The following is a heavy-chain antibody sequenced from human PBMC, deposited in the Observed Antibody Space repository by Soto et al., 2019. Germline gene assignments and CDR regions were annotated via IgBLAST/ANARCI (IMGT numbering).Heavy chain of an antibody. CDR1: GYTFTGYY. CDR3: ARALKERSSSEFDP. V-gene: IGHV1-2*04. D-gene: IGHD1-1*01. CDR2: INPNSGGT. J-gene: IGHJ5*02. Sequence: ASVKVSCKASGYTFTGYYMHWVRQAPGQGLEWMGWINPNSGGTNYAQKFQGWVTMTRDTSISTAYMELSRLRSDDTAVYYCARALKERSSSEFDPWGQGTLVTVSS.